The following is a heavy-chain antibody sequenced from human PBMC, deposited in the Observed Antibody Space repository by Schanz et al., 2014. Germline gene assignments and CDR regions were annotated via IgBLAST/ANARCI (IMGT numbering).Heavy chain of an antibody. V-gene: IGHV3-11*06. CDR1: GFTFSDNF. J-gene: IGHJ3*02. CDR2: ITTSTSYT. Sequence: QVQLVESGGGLVKPGGSLRLSCAASGFTFSDNFMSWIRQAPGKGLEWISYITTSTSYTNYADSVKGRFTISRDNTKKTLFLQMNSLRAEDAAVYYCARLGRMGAFDIWGQGTRVTVSS. CDR3: ARLGRMGAFDI. D-gene: IGHD2-8*01.